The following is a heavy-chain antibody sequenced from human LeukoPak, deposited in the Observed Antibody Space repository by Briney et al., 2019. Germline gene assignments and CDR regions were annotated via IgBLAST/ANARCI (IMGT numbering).Heavy chain of an antibody. CDR1: GFRFSDYY. CDR2: ISYNGSPI. V-gene: IGHV3-11*04. CDR3: ARGLYSYDY. J-gene: IGHJ4*02. Sequence: GGSLRLSCGASGFRFSDYYMAWIRQAPGKELEWISYISYNGSPIDYADSMKGRFTISRDNAKNSLYLQMDSLRVEDTAVYYCARGLYSYDYWGQGTLVTVSS. D-gene: IGHD3-16*01.